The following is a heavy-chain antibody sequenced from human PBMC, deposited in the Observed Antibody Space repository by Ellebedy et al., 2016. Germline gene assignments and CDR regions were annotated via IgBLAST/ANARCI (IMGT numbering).Heavy chain of an antibody. J-gene: IGHJ4*02. Sequence: GGSLRLXXGASGFSFNTFFMGWVRQAPGKGLEWVSIISAGGDNTQFADSVKGRFTVSRDNSRNTVYLQMNDLRVEDTALYYCRHGHYADYWGQGTLVTVSS. CDR3: RHGHYADY. CDR1: GFSFNTFF. CDR2: ISAGGDNT. D-gene: IGHD3/OR15-3a*01. V-gene: IGHV3-23*01.